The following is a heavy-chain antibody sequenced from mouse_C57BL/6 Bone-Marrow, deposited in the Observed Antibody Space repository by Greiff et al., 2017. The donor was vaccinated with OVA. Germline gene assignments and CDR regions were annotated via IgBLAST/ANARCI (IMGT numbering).Heavy chain of an antibody. CDR2: IHPNSGST. J-gene: IGHJ4*01. CDR3: ARREITTVVAPPYYAMDY. V-gene: IGHV1-64*01. Sequence: VQLQQPGAELVKPGASVKLSCKASGYTFTSYWMHWVKQRPGQGLEWIGMIHPNSGSTTYNEKFKSKATLTVDKSSSTAYMQLSSLTSEDSAVYYCARREITTVVAPPYYAMDYWGQGTSVTVSS. CDR1: GYTFTSYW. D-gene: IGHD1-1*01.